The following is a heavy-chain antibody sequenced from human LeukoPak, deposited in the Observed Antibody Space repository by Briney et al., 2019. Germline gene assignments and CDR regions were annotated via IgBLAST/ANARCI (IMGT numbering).Heavy chain of an antibody. V-gene: IGHV4-38-2*02. CDR2: IYHSEIT. J-gene: IGHJ4*02. Sequence: SETLSLTCTVSGYSISSGYYWDWIRQPPGKGLEWIGSIYHSEITYYNPSLKSRVTISVDTSKNQFSLKLSSVTAADTAMYYCARYGYVWGTYRYSFDYWGQGTLVTVSS. D-gene: IGHD3-16*02. CDR1: GYSISSGYY. CDR3: ARYGYVWGTYRYSFDY.